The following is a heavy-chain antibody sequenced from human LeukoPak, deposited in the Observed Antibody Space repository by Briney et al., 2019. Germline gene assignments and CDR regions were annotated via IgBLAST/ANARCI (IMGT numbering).Heavy chain of an antibody. CDR3: TRDLREHGVFDI. Sequence: GGSLRLSCAASGFTFSSYGMHWVRQAPGKGLEWVAFIRYDGSNKYYADSVKGRFTISRDNSKNTVYLEMNSLRGDDTAIYYCTRDLREHGVFDIWGQGTMVTVSS. D-gene: IGHD1-26*01. J-gene: IGHJ3*02. CDR2: IRYDGSNK. CDR1: GFTFSSYG. V-gene: IGHV3-30*02.